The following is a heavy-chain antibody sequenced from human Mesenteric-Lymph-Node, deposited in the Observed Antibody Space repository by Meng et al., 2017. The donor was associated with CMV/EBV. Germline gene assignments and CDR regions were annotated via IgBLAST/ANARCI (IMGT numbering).Heavy chain of an antibody. V-gene: IGHV4-34*01. CDR3: ARGTDYKDFDY. J-gene: IGHJ4*02. D-gene: IGHD4-11*01. CDR1: GGSFSGYY. CDR2: INHSGST. Sequence: SQTLSLTCAVYGGSFSGYYWSWIRQPPGKGLEWIGEINHSGSTNYNPSLKSRVTISVDTSKNQFSLKLSSVTAADTAVYYCARGTDYKDFDYWGQGTLVTVSS.